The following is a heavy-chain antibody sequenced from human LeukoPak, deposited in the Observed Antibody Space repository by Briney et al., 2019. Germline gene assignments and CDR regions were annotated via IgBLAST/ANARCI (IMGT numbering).Heavy chain of an antibody. J-gene: IGHJ6*02. V-gene: IGHV3-30*04. CDR2: ISYDGSNK. CDR3: AKDAADYYGMDV. Sequence: GRSLRLSCSASGFTFTNYPIHWVRQAPGKGLEWVAVISYDGSNKYYADSVKGRFTISRDNSKNTLYLQMNSLRAEDTAVYYCAKDAADYYGMDVWGQGTTVTVSS. D-gene: IGHD6-25*01. CDR1: GFTFTNYP.